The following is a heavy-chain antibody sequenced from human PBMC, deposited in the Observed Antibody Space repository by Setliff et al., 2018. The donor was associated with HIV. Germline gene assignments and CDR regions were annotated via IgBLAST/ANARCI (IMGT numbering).Heavy chain of an antibody. D-gene: IGHD1-7*01. Sequence: GGSLRLSCAASGFTFSSYWMHWVRQAPGRGLVWVSRINSDGSYTSYAESVKGRFTISRDNAKNTLYLQMDSLRAEDTAVYYCARGRNRNYVVYGMDVWGQGTTVTVSS. J-gene: IGHJ6*02. V-gene: IGHV3-74*01. CDR3: ARGRNRNYVVYGMDV. CDR1: GFTFSSYW. CDR2: INSDGSYT.